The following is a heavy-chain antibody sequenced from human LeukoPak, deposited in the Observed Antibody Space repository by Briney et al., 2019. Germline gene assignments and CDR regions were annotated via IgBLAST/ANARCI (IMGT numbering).Heavy chain of an antibody. Sequence: PGGSLRLSCAASGFTFSDHYMSWIRQAPGKGLEWVSYISHTGTTMYYADSVKGRFTLSRDNARNSLYLQMNSLRAEDTAVYYCARKNGLDYWGQGTLVTVSS. J-gene: IGHJ4*02. CDR2: ISHTGTTM. V-gene: IGHV3-11*04. CDR1: GFTFSDHY. CDR3: ARKNGLDY.